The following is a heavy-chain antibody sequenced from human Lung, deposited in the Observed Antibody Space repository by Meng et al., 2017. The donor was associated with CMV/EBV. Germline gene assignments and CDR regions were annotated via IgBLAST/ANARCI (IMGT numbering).Heavy chain of an antibody. CDR3: ARGQVQCSTINCHDYRFSGMDV. D-gene: IGHD2/OR15-2a*01. V-gene: IGHV1-8*01. J-gene: IGHJ6*01. CDR1: GYTFSNYD. CDR2: MNPNRGNT. Sequence: ASVKVSCNASGYTFSNYDIIWVRQASGQGLEWVGWMNPNRGNTAYAQKFQGRVTMTRDTSTSIAYMELSSLRSGDTAVYYCARGQVQCSTINCHDYRFSGMDVWGQGPXVSCAS.